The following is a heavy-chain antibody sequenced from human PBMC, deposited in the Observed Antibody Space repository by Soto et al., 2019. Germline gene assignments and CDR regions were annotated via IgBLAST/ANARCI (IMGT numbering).Heavy chain of an antibody. CDR3: AAFLYSSGWYNAFDI. J-gene: IGHJ3*02. CDR1: GFTFSSYA. Sequence: QVQLVESGGGVVQPGRSLRLSCAASGFTFSSYAMHWVSQAPGKGLEWVAVISYDGSNKYYADSVKGRFTISRDSSKNTLYLQMNSLRAEDTAVYYCAAFLYSSGWYNAFDIWGQGTMVTVSS. CDR2: ISYDGSNK. V-gene: IGHV3-30-3*01. D-gene: IGHD6-19*01.